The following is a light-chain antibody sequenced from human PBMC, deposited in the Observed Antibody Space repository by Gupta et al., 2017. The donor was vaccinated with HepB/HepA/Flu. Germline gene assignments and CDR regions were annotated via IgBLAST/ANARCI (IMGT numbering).Light chain of an antibody. Sequence: DIVMTQSPDSLAVSLGERATINCKSSQNILYSSNNKNYLAWYQQKPGQPPKLLIHWASTRGSGVPDRISGSGSGTDFSLTITSLQAEDVAVYYCQQEDTTPCSFGQGTKLEIK. CDR2: WAS. J-gene: IGKJ2*04. CDR3: QQEDTTPCS. V-gene: IGKV4-1*01. CDR1: QNILYSSNNKNY.